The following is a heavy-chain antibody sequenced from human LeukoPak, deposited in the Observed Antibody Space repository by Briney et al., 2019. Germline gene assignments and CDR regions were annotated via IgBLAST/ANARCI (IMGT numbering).Heavy chain of an antibody. J-gene: IGHJ4*02. D-gene: IGHD2-15*01. CDR3: ASGRYCSGGSCDYFDY. V-gene: IGHV1-8*01. Sequence: ASVKVSCKASGYTFTSYDINWVRQATGQGLEWMGWMNPNSGNTGYVQKFQGRVTMTRNTSISTAYMELSSLRSEDTAVYYCASGRYCSGGSCDYFDYWGQGTLVTVSS. CDR1: GYTFTSYD. CDR2: MNPNSGNT.